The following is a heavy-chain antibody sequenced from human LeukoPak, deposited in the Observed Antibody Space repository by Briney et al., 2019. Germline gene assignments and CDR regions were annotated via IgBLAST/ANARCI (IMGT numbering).Heavy chain of an antibody. CDR1: GYTFTSYD. Sequence: GASVKVSCKASGYTFTSYDINWVRQATGQGLEWMGWMNPNSGNTGYAQKFQGRVTMTRNTSISTAYMELSSLRSEDTAVYYCARVGSSSWYLSYYYYYGMDVWDQGTTVTVSS. J-gene: IGHJ6*02. D-gene: IGHD6-13*01. V-gene: IGHV1-8*01. CDR3: ARVGSSSWYLSYYYYYGMDV. CDR2: MNPNSGNT.